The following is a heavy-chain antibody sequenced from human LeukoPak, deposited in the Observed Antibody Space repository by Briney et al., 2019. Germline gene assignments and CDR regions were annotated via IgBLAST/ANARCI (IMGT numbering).Heavy chain of an antibody. J-gene: IGHJ4*02. CDR3: ARSGRVATIRGYSDY. CDR2: IYYSGST. V-gene: IGHV4-59*01. CDR1: GGSISSYY. D-gene: IGHD5-12*01. Sequence: PSETLSLTCTVSGGSISSYYWSWIRQPPGKGLEWIGYIYYSGSTNYNPSLKSRVTISVDTSKNQFSLKLSSVTAADTAVYYCARSGRVATIRGYSDYWGQGTLVTVSS.